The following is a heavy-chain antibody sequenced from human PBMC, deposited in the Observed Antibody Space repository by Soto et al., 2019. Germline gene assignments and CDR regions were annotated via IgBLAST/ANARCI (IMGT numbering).Heavy chain of an antibody. Sequence: QLQLQESGPGLVKPSETLSLTCTVSGGSISSSSYYWGWIRQPPGKGLEWIGSIYYSGSTYYNPSLKSRVNISVDTSKNQLSLRLSSVTAADTAVYYCAIHRTNSGSLYLGYWGQGTLVTVSS. CDR3: AIHRTNSGSLYLGY. CDR1: GGSISSSSYY. J-gene: IGHJ4*02. CDR2: IYYSGST. D-gene: IGHD1-26*01. V-gene: IGHV4-39*01.